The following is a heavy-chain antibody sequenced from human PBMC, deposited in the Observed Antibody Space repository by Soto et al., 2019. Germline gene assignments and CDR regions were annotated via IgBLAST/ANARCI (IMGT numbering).Heavy chain of an antibody. V-gene: IGHV3-23*01. J-gene: IGHJ5*02. CDR1: GFTFSSHA. CDR3: AKDGYSSSWYGFFDP. CDR2: ISGSGGST. Sequence: EEQVLESGGGLVQPGGSRRLSCAASGFTFSSHAMSWVRQAPGKGLELVSGISGSGGSTHYADSVKGRFTISRDNSKNTLYLQMSSLRADDTAVYYCAKDGYSSSWYGFFDPWGQGTLVTVSS. D-gene: IGHD6-13*01.